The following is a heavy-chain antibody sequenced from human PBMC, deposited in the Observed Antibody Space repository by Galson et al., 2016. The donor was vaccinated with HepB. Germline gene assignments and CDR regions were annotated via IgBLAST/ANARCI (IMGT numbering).Heavy chain of an antibody. J-gene: IGHJ1*01. V-gene: IGHV3-9*01. Sequence: SLRLSCAASGFIFKDYAMHWVRQAPGKGLEWVSSISWNSGSIGYADSVKGRFTICRDNAKNSLYLQMNSLRAEDTAFYYCAQDKAAMSVGATNFQHWGQGPLFNVSS. CDR2: ISWNSGSI. CDR3: AQDKAAMSVGATNFQH. CDR1: GFIFKDYA. D-gene: IGHD1-26*01.